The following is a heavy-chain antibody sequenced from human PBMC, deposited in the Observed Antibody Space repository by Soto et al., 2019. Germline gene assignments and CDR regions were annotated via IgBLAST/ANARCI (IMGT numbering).Heavy chain of an antibody. CDR2: IYHSGST. CDR3: AAGGGLPRYY. CDR1: GGSISSGGYS. Sequence: QLQLQESGSGLVKPSQTLSLTCAVSGGSISSGGYSWSWIRQPPGKGLEWIGYIYHSGSTYYNPSLRRRVTISVDRSKRQVSLKLSCVTAADTAVYYCAAGGGLPRYYWGQGTLVTVSS. V-gene: IGHV4-30-2*01. J-gene: IGHJ4*02. D-gene: IGHD5-12*01.